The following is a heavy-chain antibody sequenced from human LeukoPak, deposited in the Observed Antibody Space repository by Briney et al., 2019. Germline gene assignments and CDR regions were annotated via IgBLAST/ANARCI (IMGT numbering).Heavy chain of an antibody. CDR1: GYTFTSYY. CDR3: ARGGVYYDFWSGYHDAFDI. V-gene: IGHV1-8*03. CDR2: MNPNSGNT. D-gene: IGHD3-3*01. Sequence: GASVKVSCKASGYTFTSYYINGVRQATGQGLGWMGWMNPNSGNTGYAQKFQGRVTITRNTSISTAYMELSSLRSEDTAVYYCARGGVYYDFWSGYHDAFDIWGQGTMVTVSS. J-gene: IGHJ3*02.